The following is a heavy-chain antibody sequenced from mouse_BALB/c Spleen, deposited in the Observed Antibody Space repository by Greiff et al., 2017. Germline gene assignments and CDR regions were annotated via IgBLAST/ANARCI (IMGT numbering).Heavy chain of an antibody. J-gene: IGHJ4*01. CDR1: GFSLTSYG. CDR3: AKMGITEDAMDY. D-gene: IGHD2-4*01. Sequence: VQLQESGPSLVQPSQSLSITCTVSGFSLTSYGVHWVRQSPGKGLEWLGVIWRGGSTDYNAAFMSRLSITKDNSKSQVFFKMNSLQADDTAIYYCAKMGITEDAMDYWGQGTSVTVSS. CDR2: IWRGGST. V-gene: IGHV2-5-1*01.